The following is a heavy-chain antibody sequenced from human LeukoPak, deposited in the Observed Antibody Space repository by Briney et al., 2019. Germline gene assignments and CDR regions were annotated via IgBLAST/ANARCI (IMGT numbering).Heavy chain of an antibody. D-gene: IGHD4-17*01. CDR2: ISGSVDST. CDR3: AKRANYGDFDY. CDR1: GFTFSSYA. Sequence: GGSLRLSCAASGFTFSSYAMSWVRQAPGKGLEWVSVISGSVDSTYYADSVKGRFTISRDNSKNTLYLQMNSLRAEDTAVYYCAKRANYGDFDYWGQGTLVTVSS. V-gene: IGHV3-23*01. J-gene: IGHJ4*02.